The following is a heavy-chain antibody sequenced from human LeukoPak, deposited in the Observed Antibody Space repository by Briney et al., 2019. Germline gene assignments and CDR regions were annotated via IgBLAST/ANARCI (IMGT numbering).Heavy chain of an antibody. Sequence: SETLSLTCTVSGGSISSYYWSWIRQPAGKGLEWIGRIYTSGSTNYNPSLKSRVTMSVDTTKNQFSLKLSSVTAADTAVYYCARLGYYDSSGYSDYWGQGTLVTVSS. CDR1: GGSISSYY. CDR3: ARLGYYDSSGYSDY. J-gene: IGHJ4*02. CDR2: IYTSGST. V-gene: IGHV4-4*07. D-gene: IGHD3-22*01.